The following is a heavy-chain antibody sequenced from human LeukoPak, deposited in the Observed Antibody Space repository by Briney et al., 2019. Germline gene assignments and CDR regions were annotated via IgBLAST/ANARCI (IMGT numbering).Heavy chain of an antibody. CDR3: ARADYGDYGLLSYFDY. CDR2: ISGSGGST. CDR1: GFTFSSYA. D-gene: IGHD4-17*01. V-gene: IGHV3-21*01. Sequence: GGSLRLSCAASGFTFSSYAMHWVRQAPGKGLEWVSAISGSGGSTYYADSVKGRFTISRDNAKNSLYLQMNSLRAEDTAVYYCARADYGDYGLLSYFDYWGQGTLVTVSS. J-gene: IGHJ4*02.